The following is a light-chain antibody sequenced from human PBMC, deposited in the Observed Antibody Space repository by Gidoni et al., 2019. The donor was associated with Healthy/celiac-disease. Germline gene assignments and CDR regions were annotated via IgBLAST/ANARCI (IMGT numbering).Light chain of an antibody. CDR3: QQYNSYSRT. J-gene: IGKJ1*01. CDR1: QSISSW. V-gene: IGKV1-5*01. Sequence: DIQMTQSPSTLSASVGDRVTITCRASQSISSWLAWYQQKPGKAPKLLIYDASSLESGVPSRFSGSGSGTECTLTISSLQPDDFATYYCQQYNSYSRTFGQGTKVEIK. CDR2: DAS.